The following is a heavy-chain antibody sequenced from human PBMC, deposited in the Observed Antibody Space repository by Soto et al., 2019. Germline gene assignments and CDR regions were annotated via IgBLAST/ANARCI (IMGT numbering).Heavy chain of an antibody. D-gene: IGHD6-13*01. CDR1: GFTFSSYG. J-gene: IGHJ4*02. Sequence: QVQLVESGGGVVQPGRSLRLSCAASGFTFSSYGMHWVRQAPGKGLEWVAVISYDGSNKYYVDSVKGRFTISRDNSKNTLYLQMNSLRAEDTAVYYCAKEGIAAAGTDYWGQGTLVTVSS. V-gene: IGHV3-30*18. CDR2: ISYDGSNK. CDR3: AKEGIAAAGTDY.